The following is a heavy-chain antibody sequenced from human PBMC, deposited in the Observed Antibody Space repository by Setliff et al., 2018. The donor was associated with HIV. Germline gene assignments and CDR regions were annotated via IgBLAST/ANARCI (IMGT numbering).Heavy chain of an antibody. D-gene: IGHD5-12*01. Sequence: ASVKVSCKPSGYSFTNHYMHWVRQAPGQGLEWMGVINPTGGSTRNTQKFQGRVAMARDTSTSTVYMELSSLRSEDTAVYYCASAGAWQRNALDIWGQGTMVTVSS. J-gene: IGHJ3*02. CDR2: INPTGGST. V-gene: IGHV1-46*01. CDR3: ASAGAWQRNALDI. CDR1: GYSFTNHY.